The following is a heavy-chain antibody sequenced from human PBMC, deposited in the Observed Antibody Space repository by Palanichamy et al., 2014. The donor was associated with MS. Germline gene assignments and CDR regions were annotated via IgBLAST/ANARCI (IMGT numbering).Heavy chain of an antibody. J-gene: IGHJ4*02. V-gene: IGHV3-64D*06. CDR3: VKGGAYSSSSKLDY. CDR1: GFTFNTFA. Sequence: EVQLVESGGDLVQPGGSPRLSCSASGFTFNTFALHWVRQAPGKGLQYVSAISANGGGTYYADSVKGRFTISRDNSKNTLYLQMSSLRAEDTAVYYCVKGGAYSSSSKLDYWGQGTLVTVSS. D-gene: IGHD6-6*01. CDR2: ISANGGGT.